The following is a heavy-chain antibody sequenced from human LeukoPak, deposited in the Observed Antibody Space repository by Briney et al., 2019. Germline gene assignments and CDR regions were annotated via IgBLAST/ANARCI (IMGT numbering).Heavy chain of an antibody. Sequence: GGSLRLSCAASAFTFSSYGMSWVRQAPGKGLEWVSGVSGGGGSTYYADSVKGRFTISRDNSKNRLYLQMKSLGVEDTAVYYCAKDRGYSGYECLTDYWGQGTLVTVSS. CDR3: AKDRGYSGYECLTDY. J-gene: IGHJ4*02. V-gene: IGHV3-23*01. CDR2: VSGGGGST. D-gene: IGHD5-12*01. CDR1: AFTFSSYG.